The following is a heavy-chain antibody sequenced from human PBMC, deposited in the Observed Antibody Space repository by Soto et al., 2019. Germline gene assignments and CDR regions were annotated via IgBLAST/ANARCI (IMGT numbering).Heavy chain of an antibody. J-gene: IGHJ6*02. V-gene: IGHV3-30*18. CDR3: AKDIALVRGVIIDLDV. CDR2: ISYDGDNK. CDR1: GFTFSNYG. Sequence: GGSLRLSCAASGFTFSNYGMHWVRQAPGKGLEWVAVISYDGDNKYYADSLKGRFAISRDNSKNTLYLQMNSLRPEDTAVYYCAKDIALVRGVIIDLDVWGQGTTVTVSS. D-gene: IGHD3-10*01.